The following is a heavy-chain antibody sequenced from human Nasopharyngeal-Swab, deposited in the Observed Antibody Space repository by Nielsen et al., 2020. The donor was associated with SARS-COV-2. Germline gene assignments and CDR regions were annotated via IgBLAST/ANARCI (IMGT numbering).Heavy chain of an antibody. J-gene: IGHJ4*02. Sequence: SETLSLTCAVYGGSFSGSHWSWIRQPPGKGLEWIGEINHSGSTKYNPSLKSRVTISVDTSKNQFSLNLISVTAADTAVYYCATTGYSSVYYVHWGQGVLVTVSS. V-gene: IGHV4-34*01. CDR1: GGSFSGSH. D-gene: IGHD6-25*01. CDR2: INHSGST. CDR3: ATTGYSSVYYVH.